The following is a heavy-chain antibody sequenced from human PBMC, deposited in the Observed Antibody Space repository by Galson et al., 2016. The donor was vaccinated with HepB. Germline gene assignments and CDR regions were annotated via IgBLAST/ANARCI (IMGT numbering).Heavy chain of an antibody. D-gene: IGHD1-1*01. Sequence: CAISGDSVSSTSATWNWIRQSPSRGLEWLGRTYYRSKWYNDYAVAVRSRINIKPDTSKNQFSLQLNSATPKDTAVHYCARDQPQSDKWNDEGEHYDYFYGMDVWGLGTTVTVSS. CDR1: GDSVSSTSAT. CDR3: ARDQPQSDKWNDEGEHYDYFYGMDV. CDR2: TYYRSKWYN. J-gene: IGHJ6*02. V-gene: IGHV6-1*01.